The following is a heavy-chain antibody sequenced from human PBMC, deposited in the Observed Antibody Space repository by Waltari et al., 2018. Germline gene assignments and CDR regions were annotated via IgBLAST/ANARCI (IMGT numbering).Heavy chain of an antibody. Sequence: QLQLQESGPGLVKPSETLSLTCTVSGGSISSSSYYWGWIRQYPGKGLEWVGSIYYSGSTYYNPTLKSRVTISGDTSKNQFSLKLSSVTAADTAVYYCARHWKKSGYRFDPWGQGTLVTVSS. J-gene: IGHJ5*02. CDR2: IYYSGST. D-gene: IGHD5-12*01. CDR1: GGSISSSSYY. V-gene: IGHV4-39*01. CDR3: ARHWKKSGYRFDP.